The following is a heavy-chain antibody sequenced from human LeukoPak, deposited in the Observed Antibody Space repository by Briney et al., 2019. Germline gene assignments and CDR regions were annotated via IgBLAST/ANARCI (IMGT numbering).Heavy chain of an antibody. J-gene: IGHJ5*02. D-gene: IGHD2-15*01. V-gene: IGHV3-7*03. Sequence: GGSLRLSCTASGFTFSHYWMSWVRQAPGKGLEWVANINQDGSEMHYVDSVKGRSTISRDNANNSLYLQMNSLRAEDTAVYYCVRAVVVAASYRFDPWGQGTLVTVSS. CDR3: VRAVVVAASYRFDP. CDR1: GFTFSHYW. CDR2: INQDGSEM.